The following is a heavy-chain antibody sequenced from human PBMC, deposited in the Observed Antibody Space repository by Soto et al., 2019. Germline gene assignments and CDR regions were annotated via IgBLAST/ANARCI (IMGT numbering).Heavy chain of an antibody. J-gene: IGHJ4*02. V-gene: IGHV3-30-3*01. CDR3: ARDICSSTSCQPDY. D-gene: IGHD2-2*01. Sequence: GGSLRLSCAASGFTFSSYAMHWVRQAPGKGLEWVAVISYDGSNKYYADSVKGRFTISRDNSKNTLYLQMNSLRAGDTAVYYCARDICSSTSCQPDYWGQGTLVTVSS. CDR2: ISYDGSNK. CDR1: GFTFSSYA.